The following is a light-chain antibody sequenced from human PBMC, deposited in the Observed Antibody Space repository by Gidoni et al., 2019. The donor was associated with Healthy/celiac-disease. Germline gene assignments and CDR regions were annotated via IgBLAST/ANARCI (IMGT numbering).Light chain of an antibody. Sequence: QSVLTQPPSVSGAPGQRVTISCTGSSSNIGARYDVHWYQQLPGTAPKLLIYGNSNRPAGVPDRFSGSKSGTSASLAITGLQAEDEADYYCRSYDSSLSGSVFGGGTKLTVL. CDR1: SSNIGARYD. CDR2: GNS. CDR3: RSYDSSLSGSV. J-gene: IGLJ2*01. V-gene: IGLV1-40*01.